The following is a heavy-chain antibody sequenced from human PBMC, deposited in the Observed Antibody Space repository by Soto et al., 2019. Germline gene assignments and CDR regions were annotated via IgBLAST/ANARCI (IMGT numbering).Heavy chain of an antibody. CDR2: ISSSGSTI. CDR1: GFTFSDYY. D-gene: IGHD4-17*01. CDR3: AREEYGDYAVADY. J-gene: IGHJ4*02. Sequence: GGSLRLSCAASGFTFSDYYMSWIRQAPGKGLEWVSYISSSGSTIYYADSGKGRFTISRDNAKNSLYLQMNSLRAEDTAVYYCAREEYGDYAVADYWGQGTLVTVSS. V-gene: IGHV3-11*01.